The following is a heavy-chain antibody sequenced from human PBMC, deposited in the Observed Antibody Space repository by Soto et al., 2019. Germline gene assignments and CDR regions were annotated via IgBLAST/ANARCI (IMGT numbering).Heavy chain of an antibody. CDR3: AKGAVVTKSTEYFQH. Sequence: EVQLLESGGGLVQPGGSLRLSCAASGFTFSSYAMAWVRQAPGKGLEWVSAISGSGGSTYYADSVNGRFTISRDNSKNTLDLQMNSLRAEDTAVYYCAKGAVVTKSTEYFQHWGQGTLVTVSS. CDR2: ISGSGGST. CDR1: GFTFSSYA. J-gene: IGHJ1*01. V-gene: IGHV3-23*01. D-gene: IGHD5-12*01.